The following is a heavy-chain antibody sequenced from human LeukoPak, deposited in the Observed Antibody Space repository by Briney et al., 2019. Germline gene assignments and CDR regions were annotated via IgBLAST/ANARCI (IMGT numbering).Heavy chain of an antibody. Sequence: SETLSLTCTVSGGSISTSNYYWGWIRQPPGKGLEWIGNIFYSGSTYYSPSLKSRVTISVDTSKNQFSLKLSSVTTADTAVYYCARGNTALGYWGQGTLVTVSS. D-gene: IGHD2-2*02. V-gene: IGHV4-39*07. J-gene: IGHJ4*02. CDR1: GGSISTSNYY. CDR3: ARGNTALGY. CDR2: IFYSGST.